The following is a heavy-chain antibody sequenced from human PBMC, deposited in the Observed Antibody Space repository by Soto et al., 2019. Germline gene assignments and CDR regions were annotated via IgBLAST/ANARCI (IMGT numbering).Heavy chain of an antibody. D-gene: IGHD1-26*01. Sequence: QMQLVQSGAEVKKTGSSVTVSCKALGNTFTYRYLHWVRQAPGQAFEWMGWITPFSGDVHYAQKVRERVTITRDRSMNTAYMQMSSLRSEDTAMYFCAGGGAGSGPFTWELPDHWGQGTLVTVSS. CDR1: GNTFTYRY. V-gene: IGHV1-45*02. J-gene: IGHJ4*02. CDR2: ITPFSGDV. CDR3: AGGGAGSGPFTWELPDH.